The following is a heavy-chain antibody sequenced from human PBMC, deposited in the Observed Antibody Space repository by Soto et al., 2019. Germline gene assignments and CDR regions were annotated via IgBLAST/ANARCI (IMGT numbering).Heavy chain of an antibody. V-gene: IGHV3-23*01. J-gene: IGHJ4*02. CDR1: GLTFSNCA. D-gene: IGHD1-7*01. CDR3: AKNQERELPRVIDF. CDR2: MSGSSSTT. Sequence: GWSLRLSCATSGLTFSNCAMSWVRHAPGGGLEWVSSMSGSSSTTYYADSVRGRFTISRDRSKNTLYLQMSSLRAEDTALYYCAKNQERELPRVIDFWGQGTLVTVSS.